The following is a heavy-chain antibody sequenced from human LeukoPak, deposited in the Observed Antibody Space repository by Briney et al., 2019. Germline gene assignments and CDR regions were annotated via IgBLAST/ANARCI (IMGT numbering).Heavy chain of an antibody. CDR1: GFTLSSYW. CDR2: IKEDGTVK. CDR3: ARDVAYSAFDY. V-gene: IGHV3-7*05. J-gene: IGHJ4*02. D-gene: IGHD4-11*01. Sequence: GGSLRLSCAASGFTLSSYWMNWVRQAPGKGLEWVANIKEDGTVKNYLDSVEGRFTISRDSAKNSLSLQMSTLTVEDTAVYYCARDVAYSAFDYWGQGTLVTVSS.